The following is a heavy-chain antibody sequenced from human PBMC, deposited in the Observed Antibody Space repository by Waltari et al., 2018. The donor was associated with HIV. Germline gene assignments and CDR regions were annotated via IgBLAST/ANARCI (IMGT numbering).Heavy chain of an antibody. D-gene: IGHD1-26*01. CDR2: IYHSGST. J-gene: IGHJ4*02. V-gene: IGHV4-38-2*02. Sequence: QVQLQESGPGLVKPSETLSLTCAVSGYSISSGYYWGWIRQPPGKGLEWIGSIYHSGSTYDNPSLKSRVTIAVDTSKNQFSLKLSSVTAADTAVYYCARDQGESGSYPKAFDYWGQGTLVTVSS. CDR1: GYSISSGYY. CDR3: ARDQGESGSYPKAFDY.